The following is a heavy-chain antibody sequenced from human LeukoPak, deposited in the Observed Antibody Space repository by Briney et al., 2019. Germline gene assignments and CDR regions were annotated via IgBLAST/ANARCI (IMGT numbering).Heavy chain of an antibody. CDR3: ARAWGSHYWYFDL. CDR2: XSAYNGNX. J-gene: IGHJ2*01. V-gene: IGHV1-18*01. CDR1: XYXXTSXX. D-gene: IGHD7-27*01. Sequence: ASVKVSCKASXYXXTSXXXXXXRXXXXXXXXXXGXXSAYNGNXNXAQKLQGXVXMTTDTSTSTAYMELRSLRSDDTAVYYCARAWGSHYWYFDLWGRGTLVTVSS.